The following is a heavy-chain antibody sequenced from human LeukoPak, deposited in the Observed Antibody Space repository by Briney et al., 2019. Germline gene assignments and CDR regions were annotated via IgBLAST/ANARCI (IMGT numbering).Heavy chain of an antibody. D-gene: IGHD5-12*01. J-gene: IGHJ4*02. CDR3: ARDLRGYSGYDAGY. V-gene: IGHV1-69*04. CDR1: GGTFSSYA. CDR2: IIPILGIA. Sequence: ASVKVSCKASGGTFSSYAISWVRQAPGQGLEWMGRIIPILGIANYAQKFQGRVTITADKSTSTAYMELSSLRSEGTAVYYCARDLRGYSGYDAGYWGQGTLVTVSS.